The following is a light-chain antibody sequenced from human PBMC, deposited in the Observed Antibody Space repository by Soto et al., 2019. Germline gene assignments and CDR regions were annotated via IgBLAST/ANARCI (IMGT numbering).Light chain of an antibody. CDR2: GSS. J-gene: IGKJ5*01. V-gene: IGKV3-20*01. CDR1: QTFSTSY. Sequence: EIVLTQSPGTLSLSPGERATLSCRACQTFSTSYLAWYQQKPGQAPRLLIYGSSSRATGIPDRFSGHGSGTDFTLTISRLEPEDFAVYYCQQYGGSPITFGQGTRLEIK. CDR3: QQYGGSPIT.